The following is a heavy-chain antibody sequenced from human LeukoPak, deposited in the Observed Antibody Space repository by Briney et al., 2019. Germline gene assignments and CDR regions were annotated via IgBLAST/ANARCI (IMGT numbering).Heavy chain of an antibody. Sequence: PGGSLRLSCAASGFTFSNYAMTWVRQAPGKGLGWVSVITSSGGSTSYADSVEGRFTISRDNSKNTLYLQMNSLRAEDTAIYYCAKRGDSRSFDYWGQGTLVTVSS. CDR3: AKRGDSRSFDY. D-gene: IGHD3-22*01. J-gene: IGHJ4*02. V-gene: IGHV3-23*01. CDR1: GFTFSNYA. CDR2: ITSSGGST.